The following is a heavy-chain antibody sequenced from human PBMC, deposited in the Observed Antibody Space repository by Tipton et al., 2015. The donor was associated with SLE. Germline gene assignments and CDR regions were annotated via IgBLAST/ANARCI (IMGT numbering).Heavy chain of an antibody. CDR2: ISGSGRTT. Sequence: SLRLSCAASGFTFSSYGMHWVRQAPGKGLEWVSDISGSGRTTYYADSVKGRFTISRDNSKNTLYLQMNSLRAEDTAMYYCARDGVKGVVPIFDYWGQGTLVTVSS. V-gene: IGHV3-23*01. CDR1: GFTFSSYG. CDR3: ARDGVKGVVPIFDY. J-gene: IGHJ4*02. D-gene: IGHD3-3*01.